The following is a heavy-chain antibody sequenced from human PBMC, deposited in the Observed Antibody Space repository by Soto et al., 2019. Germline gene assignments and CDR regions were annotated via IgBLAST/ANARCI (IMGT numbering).Heavy chain of an antibody. J-gene: IGHJ5*02. CDR2: AYYRSKWYN. D-gene: IGHD2-15*01. CDR1: GDSVSSNSAA. Sequence: SQTLSLTCVISGDSVSSNSAAWNWIRQSPSRGLEWLGRAYYRSKWYNDYAVSVKSRITINPDTSKNQFSLQLNSVTPEDTAVYYCARVGYCSGGSCYSPAWFDPWGQGTLVTVSS. CDR3: ARVGYCSGGSCYSPAWFDP. V-gene: IGHV6-1*01.